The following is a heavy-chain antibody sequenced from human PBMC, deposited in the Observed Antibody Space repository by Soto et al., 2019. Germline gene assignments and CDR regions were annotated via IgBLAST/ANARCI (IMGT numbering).Heavy chain of an antibody. CDR3: ARDMRTGDRGFDY. V-gene: IGHV4-59*01. CDR1: GGSISSYY. J-gene: IGHJ4*02. Sequence: PSDTLSLTCTVYGGSISSYYWSWIRQPPGKGLEWIGYIYYSGSTNYNPSLKSRVTISVDTSKNQFSLKLSSVTAADTAVYYCARDMRTGDRGFDYWGQGTLVTVS. CDR2: IYYSGST. D-gene: IGHD7-27*01.